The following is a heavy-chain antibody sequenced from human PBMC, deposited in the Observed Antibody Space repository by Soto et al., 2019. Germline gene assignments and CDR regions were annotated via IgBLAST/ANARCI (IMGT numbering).Heavy chain of an antibody. Sequence: QAQLMQSGAEVKEPGSSVKVSCKASGGTFSGYAISWVRQAPGQGLAWLGGIIPIFGITNYAQKFQNRLTIAADESSATVYMDLRSLTSDDSAIYYCARDPRSITGTTSSEDFQHWGQGTLVSVS. V-gene: IGHV1-69*01. D-gene: IGHD1-1*01. CDR2: IIPIFGIT. J-gene: IGHJ1*01. CDR3: ARDPRSITGTTSSEDFQH. CDR1: GGTFSGYA.